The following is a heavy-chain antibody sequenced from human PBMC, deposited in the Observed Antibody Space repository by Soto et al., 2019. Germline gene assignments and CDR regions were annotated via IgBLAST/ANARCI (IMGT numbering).Heavy chain of an antibody. CDR1: GFSLSVYGVR. D-gene: IGHD3-22*01. V-gene: IGHV2-5*01. CDR2: IHWNDDK. Sequence: SGPTLVNPTQTLTLTCSFSGFSLSVYGVRVIWFRQPPGETLEWLALIHWNDDKRYSPYLKSRLIITKDTSKNQVVLTLTNLDPLDTGTYFCAHTKDSSGFLTSWGQGILVTVSS. CDR3: AHTKDSSGFLTS. J-gene: IGHJ5*02.